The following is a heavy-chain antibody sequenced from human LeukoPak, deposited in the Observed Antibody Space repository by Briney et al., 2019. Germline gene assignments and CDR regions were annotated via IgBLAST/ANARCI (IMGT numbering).Heavy chain of an antibody. V-gene: IGHV3-48*04. CDR2: ISSSSTI. CDR1: GFTFSSYS. Sequence: PGGSLRLSCAASGFTFSSYSMNWVRQAPGKGLEWVSYISSSSTIYYADSVKGRFTISRDNAKNSLYLQMNSLRVEDTAVYYCGKSEVTIPDSHWGQGTPVTVSS. D-gene: IGHD2-21*02. CDR3: GKSEVTIPDSH. J-gene: IGHJ4*02.